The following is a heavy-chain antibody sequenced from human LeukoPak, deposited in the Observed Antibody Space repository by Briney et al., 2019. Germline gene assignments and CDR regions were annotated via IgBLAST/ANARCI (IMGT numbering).Heavy chain of an antibody. CDR1: GFTFSSYW. CDR3: AKEQDITYYYGSGSYPFDY. J-gene: IGHJ4*02. CDR2: INSDGSST. V-gene: IGHV3-74*01. D-gene: IGHD3-10*01. Sequence: GGSLRLSCAASGFTFSSYWMHWVRQAPGKGLVWVSRINSDGSSTSYADSVKGRFTISRDNAKNTLYLQMNSLRAEDTAVYYCAKEQDITYYYGSGSYPFDYWGQGTLVTVSS.